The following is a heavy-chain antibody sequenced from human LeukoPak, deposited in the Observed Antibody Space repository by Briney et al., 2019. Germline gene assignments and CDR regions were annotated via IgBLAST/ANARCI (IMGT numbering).Heavy chain of an antibody. CDR2: ISITSYSI. V-gene: IGHV3-48*03. D-gene: IGHD6-6*01. Sequence: PAESLTLSCAASGFSLSSYETNWVRQPQGKGLEWISYISITSYSIYYAESVKGRFTISTDNAKNGLYLKMDILRVEDTALYYCAAARGPRDYWGQGILVTVS. CDR3: AAARGPRDY. J-gene: IGHJ4*02. CDR1: GFSLSSYE.